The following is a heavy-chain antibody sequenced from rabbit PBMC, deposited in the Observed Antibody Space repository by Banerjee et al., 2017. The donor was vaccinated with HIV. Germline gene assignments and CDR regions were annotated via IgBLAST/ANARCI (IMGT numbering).Heavy chain of an antibody. J-gene: IGHJ4*01. V-gene: IGHV1S45*01. CDR3: ARDPGHYFNL. CDR2: VYNDVT. CDR1: GFTLSSSYY. Sequence: QEQLEESGGGLVQPEGSLTLTCKASGFTLSSSYYYMCWVRQAPGKGLEWIAGVYNDVTYYATWAKGRFTVSKTSSTTVTLQMTSLTAADTATYFCARDPGHYFNLWGQGTLVTVS. D-gene: IGHD5-1*01.